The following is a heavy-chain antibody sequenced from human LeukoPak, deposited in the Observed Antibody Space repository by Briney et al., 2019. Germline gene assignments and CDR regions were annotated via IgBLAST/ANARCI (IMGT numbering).Heavy chain of an antibody. CDR2: IHTSGST. J-gene: IGHJ4*02. CDR3: ARGGYNYDSSGYYSFDY. Sequence: SETLSLTCTVSGYSISSGYYWSWIRQPAGKGLEWIGRIHTSGSTNYNPSLKSRVTMSVDTSKNQFSLKLSSVTAADTAVYYCARGGYNYDSSGYYSFDYWGQGTLVTVSS. D-gene: IGHD3-22*01. V-gene: IGHV4-4*07. CDR1: GYSISSGYY.